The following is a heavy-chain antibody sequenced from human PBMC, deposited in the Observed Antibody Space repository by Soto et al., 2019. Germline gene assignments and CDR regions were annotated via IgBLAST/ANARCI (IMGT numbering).Heavy chain of an antibody. D-gene: IGHD3-10*01. J-gene: IGHJ5*02. Sequence: GSLRLSCVASGFTVSDNHRSWVRQPPGQGLEWVSVIYSGGSPYYAGSVTGRFTISRDNSRNTVYLQMNSLRGEDTAVYYCARARRDSGTYYQNFFDPWGQGTLVTVSS. CDR2: IYSGGSP. CDR1: GFTVSDNH. CDR3: ARARRDSGTYYQNFFDP. V-gene: IGHV3-53*01.